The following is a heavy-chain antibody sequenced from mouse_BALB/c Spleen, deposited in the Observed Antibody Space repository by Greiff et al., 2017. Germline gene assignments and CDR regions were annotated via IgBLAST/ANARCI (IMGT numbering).Heavy chain of an antibody. CDR3: AREGVDGNSWFAY. D-gene: IGHD2-1*01. CDR2: INPYNGDT. Sequence: EVKLQESGPELVKPGASVKISCKASGYSFTGYFMNWVMQSHGKSLEWIGRINPYNGDTFYNQKFKGKATLTVDKSSSTAHMELRSLASEDSAVYYCAREGVDGNSWFAYWGQGTLVTVSA. CDR1: GYSFTGYF. V-gene: IGHV1-20*02. J-gene: IGHJ3*01.